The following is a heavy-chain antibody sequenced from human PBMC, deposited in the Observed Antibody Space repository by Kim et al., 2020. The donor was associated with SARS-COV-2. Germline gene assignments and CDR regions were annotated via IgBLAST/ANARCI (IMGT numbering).Heavy chain of an antibody. CDR3: SHYNSGNYYALDY. J-gene: IGHJ4*02. V-gene: IGHV4-39*01. D-gene: IGHD3-10*01. CDR2: IYYSGST. CDR1: GGSIRSNNNY. Sequence: SETLSLTCIVSGGSIRSNNNYWGWIRQPPGKGLEWIASIYYSGSTFYNPSLKSRLTISLDTSKNQFSLKLTSVTAADTAGYYCSHYNSGNYYALDYWGPG.